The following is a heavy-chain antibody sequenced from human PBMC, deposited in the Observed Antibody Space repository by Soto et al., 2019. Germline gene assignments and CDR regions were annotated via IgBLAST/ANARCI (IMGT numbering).Heavy chain of an antibody. CDR3: TKGGTVPFDY. D-gene: IGHD3-16*01. J-gene: IGHJ4*02. CDR2: VFFDGNYK. V-gene: IGHV3-30*18. CDR1: GVTFSRYA. Sequence: QVQFMQSGGGVVQPGKSLRLSCAASGVTFSRYAMHWVRQAPGERLEWVAVVFFDGNYKNYGDSVKGRFTVSRDNSKNTTYLQMTGLGPEDTGVYYCTKGGTVPFDYWGQGSLVIVSS.